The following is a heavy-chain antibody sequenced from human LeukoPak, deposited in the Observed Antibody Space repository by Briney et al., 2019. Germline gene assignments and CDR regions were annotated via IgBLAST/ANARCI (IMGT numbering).Heavy chain of an antibody. D-gene: IGHD2-2*01. V-gene: IGHV1-2*02. CDR1: GYTFTDYY. J-gene: IGHJ3*02. CDR3: ARAGRGDSTPDAFDI. CDR2: INPNSGDT. Sequence: ASVKVSCKASGYTFTDYYMHWVRQAPGQGLEWMGWINPNSGDTNSAQKFQGRVTMTRDTSISTAYMELSRLRSDDTALYYCARAGRGDSTPDAFDIWGQGTMVTVSS.